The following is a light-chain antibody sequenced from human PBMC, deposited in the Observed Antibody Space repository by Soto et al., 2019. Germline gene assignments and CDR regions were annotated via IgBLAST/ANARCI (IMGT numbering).Light chain of an antibody. J-gene: IGKJ5*01. CDR2: GAS. CDR1: QTVNSNY. CDR3: QQYSGLPMT. Sequence: EIVLTQSPGTLSLSPGQTANLSCRASQTVNSNYLAWCQHKPGQAPRLLIYGASRRATGIPDRFSGSGSGTDFTLTITRLEPEDFAVYFCQQYSGLPMTFGQGTRLEIK. V-gene: IGKV3-20*01.